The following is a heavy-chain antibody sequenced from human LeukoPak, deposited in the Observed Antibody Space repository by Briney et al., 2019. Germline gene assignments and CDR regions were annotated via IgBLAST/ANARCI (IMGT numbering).Heavy chain of an antibody. V-gene: IGHV4-4*07. CDR1: GGSISSYY. CDR3: ARVSSSWYQDWYFDL. D-gene: IGHD6-13*01. CDR2: IDTSGNT. Sequence: PSETLSLTCTVSGGSISSYYWSWIRQPAGKGLEWIGRIDTSGNTNYKPSLKSRVTMSVDTSKNQFSLKLNSVTAADTAVYYCARVSSSWYQDWYFDLWGRGTLVTVSS. J-gene: IGHJ2*01.